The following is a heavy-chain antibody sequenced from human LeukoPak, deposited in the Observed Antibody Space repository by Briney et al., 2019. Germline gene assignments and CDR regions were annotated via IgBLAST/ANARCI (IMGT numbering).Heavy chain of an antibody. D-gene: IGHD2-2*01. CDR2: IKQDGSEK. CDR3: AGSSAIDAEYFQH. CDR1: GFTFSSYW. V-gene: IGHV3-7*01. Sequence: GGSLRLSCAASGFTFSSYWMSWVRQAPGKGLEWVANIKQDGSEKYYVDSVKGRFTISRDNAKNSLYLQMNSLRAEDTAVYYCAGSSAIDAEYFQHWGQGTLVTVSS. J-gene: IGHJ1*01.